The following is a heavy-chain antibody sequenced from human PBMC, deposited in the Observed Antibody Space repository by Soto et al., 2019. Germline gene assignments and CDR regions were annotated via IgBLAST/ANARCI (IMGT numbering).Heavy chain of an antibody. J-gene: IGHJ4*02. CDR3: AGCGLCFGELKGDY. V-gene: IGHV1-69*13. CDR2: IIPIFGTA. CDR1: GGTFSSYA. Sequence: SVKVSCKASGGTFSSYAISWVRQAPGQGLEWMGGIIPIFGTANYAQKFQGRVTITADESTSTAYMELSSLRSEDTAVSYCAGCGLCFGELKGDYGGQETLVTVSS. D-gene: IGHD3-10*01.